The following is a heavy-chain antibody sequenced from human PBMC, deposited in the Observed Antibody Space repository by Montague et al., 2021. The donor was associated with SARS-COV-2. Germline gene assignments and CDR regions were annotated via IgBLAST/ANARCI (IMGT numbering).Heavy chain of an antibody. CDR1: GVSISSSF. CDR3: AKQALTRYCTSTTCFGAAFDI. J-gene: IGHJ3*02. CDR2: ICYSGSS. V-gene: IGHV4-59*08. D-gene: IGHD2-2*01. Sequence: SETLSLTCAVSGVSISSSFWPWIRHPTGKGLESIGFICYSGSSNSNPSLKSRVTSSVDTSKNQFSLKLSSVTAADTAVYYCAKQALTRYCTSTTCFGAAFDIWGQGSMVTAS.